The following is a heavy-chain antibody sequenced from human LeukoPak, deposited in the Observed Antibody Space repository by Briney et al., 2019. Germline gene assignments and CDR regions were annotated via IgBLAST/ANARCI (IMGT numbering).Heavy chain of an antibody. V-gene: IGHV4-39*07. D-gene: IGHD3-22*01. CDR1: GCSISSSSYY. CDR3: ARDPPVYSSGYGRAFDI. J-gene: IGHJ3*02. CDR2: IYYSGST. Sequence: SETLSLTCTVSGCSISSSSYYWGWIRQPPGKGLEWIGSIYYSGSTYYNPSLKSRVTISVDTSKNQFSLKLSSVTAADTAVYYCARDPPVYSSGYGRAFDIWGQGTMVTVSS.